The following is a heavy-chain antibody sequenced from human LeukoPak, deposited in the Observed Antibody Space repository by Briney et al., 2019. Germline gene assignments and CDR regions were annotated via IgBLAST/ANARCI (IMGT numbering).Heavy chain of an antibody. D-gene: IGHD3-22*01. CDR2: IYSGGST. J-gene: IGHJ4*02. CDR1: GFTVSSNY. Sequence: GGSLRLSCAASGFTVSSNYMSWVRQAPGKGLEWVSVIYSGGSTYYADSVKGRFTISRDNSKNTLYLQMSSLKTEDAAVYYCTTYRYSYDVTGYSYFDYWGQGIPVTVSS. V-gene: IGHV3-53*01. CDR3: TTYRYSYDVTGYSYFDY.